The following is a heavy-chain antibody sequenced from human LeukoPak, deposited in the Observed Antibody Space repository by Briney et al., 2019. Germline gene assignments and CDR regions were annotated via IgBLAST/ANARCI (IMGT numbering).Heavy chain of an antibody. D-gene: IGHD6-13*01. V-gene: IGHV5-51*01. Sequence: GESLKISCKGSGYSFTNYWIAWMRQMPGKGLEWMGIIYPGDSDTRYSPSLQGQVTISADKSISTAYLQWSSLKASDTAIYYCARPRLSSSWPSFDYWGQGTLVTVSS. J-gene: IGHJ4*02. CDR2: IYPGDSDT. CDR3: ARPRLSSSWPSFDY. CDR1: GYSFTNYW.